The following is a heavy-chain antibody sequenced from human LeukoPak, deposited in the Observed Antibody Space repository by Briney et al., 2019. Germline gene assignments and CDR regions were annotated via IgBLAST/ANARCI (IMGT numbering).Heavy chain of an antibody. CDR1: GFTVSSNY. CDR2: IYSGGST. D-gene: IGHD2/OR15-2a*01. CDR3: ARGFPRAAFDI. Sequence: GGSLRLSCVASGFTVSSNYMSWVRQAPGKGLEWVSVIYSGGSTYYADSVKGRFTISRDNSKNTLYLQMNSLRVEDTAVYYCARGFPRAAFDIWGQGTMVTVSS. J-gene: IGHJ3*02. V-gene: IGHV3-53*01.